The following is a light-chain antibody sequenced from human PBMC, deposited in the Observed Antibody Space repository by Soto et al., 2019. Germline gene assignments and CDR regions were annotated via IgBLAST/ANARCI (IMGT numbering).Light chain of an antibody. J-gene: IGKJ3*01. Sequence: EAVLTQSPATLSLSPGERSTLSFRASQSVDSSLAWYQQKPGQPPRLLIYDVSNRATGIPARFSGSGSGTDFTLTISSLEPEDFAVYYCQQRSNWRVTFGPGTKVDIK. CDR3: QQRSNWRVT. CDR2: DVS. V-gene: IGKV3-11*01. CDR1: QSVDSS.